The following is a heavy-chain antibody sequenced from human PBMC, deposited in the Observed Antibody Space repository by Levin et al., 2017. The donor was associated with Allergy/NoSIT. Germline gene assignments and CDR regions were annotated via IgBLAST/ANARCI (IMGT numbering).Heavy chain of an antibody. CDR3: ARDKNIVVVPAAPYYFDY. J-gene: IGHJ4*02. V-gene: IGHV3-48*02. D-gene: IGHD2-2*01. Sequence: PGGSLRLSCAASGFTFSSYSMNWVRQAPGKGLEWVSYISSSSSTIYYADSVKGRFTISRDNAKNSLYLQMNSLRDEDTAVYYCARDKNIVVVPAAPYYFDYWGQGTLVTVSS. CDR1: GFTFSSYS. CDR2: ISSSSSTI.